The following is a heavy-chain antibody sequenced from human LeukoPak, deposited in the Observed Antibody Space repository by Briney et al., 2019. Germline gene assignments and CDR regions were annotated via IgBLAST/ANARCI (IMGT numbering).Heavy chain of an antibody. D-gene: IGHD5-24*01. J-gene: IGHJ4*02. V-gene: IGHV4-34*01. CDR2: INHSGST. CDR3: ARVKGGDGYSVVHFDY. CDR1: GGSFSGYY. Sequence: PSETLSLTCAVYGGSFSGYYWSWIRQPPGKGPEWIGEINHSGSTNYNPSLKSRVTISVETSKNQFSLKLSSATAADTAVYYCARVKGGDGYSVVHFDYWGQGTLVTVSS.